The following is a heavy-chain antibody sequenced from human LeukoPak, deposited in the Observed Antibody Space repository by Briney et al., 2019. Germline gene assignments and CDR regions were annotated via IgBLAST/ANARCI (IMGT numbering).Heavy chain of an antibody. J-gene: IGHJ4*02. CDR1: GITFSYST. V-gene: IGHV3-64D*09. CDR2: ISSDGGNT. CDR3: AKGGGSGWPYFDF. Sequence: GGSLRLSRSASGITFSYSTLHWVRQAPGKGLEYVSGISSDGGNTYYADSVKGRFTISRDNSKNTLYLQMSSLRPVDTAMYYCAKGGGSGWPYFDFWGQGTLLTVSS. D-gene: IGHD6-19*01.